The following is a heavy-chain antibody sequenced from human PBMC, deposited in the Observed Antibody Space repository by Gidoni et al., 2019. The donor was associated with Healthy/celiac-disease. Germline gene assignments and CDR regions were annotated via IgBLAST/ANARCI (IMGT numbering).Heavy chain of an antibody. CDR2: INWNGGST. CDR3: ARDRDFDY. J-gene: IGHJ4*02. Sequence: EVQLVESGGGVVRPGVSVRLSCAASAFTFDAYGMKGFRQAPGEGLECVSGINWNGGSTTYADSVKGRFTISRDNAKNSLYLQMNSLRAEDTAFYYCARDRDFDYWGQGTLVTVSS. V-gene: IGHV3-20*04. CDR1: AFTFDAYG.